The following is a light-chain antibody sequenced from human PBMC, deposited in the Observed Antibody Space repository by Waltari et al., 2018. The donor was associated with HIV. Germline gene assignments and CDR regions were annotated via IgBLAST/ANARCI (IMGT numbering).Light chain of an antibody. CDR2: EVS. J-gene: IGLJ1*01. CDR1: SSDVGGYNY. V-gene: IGLV2-14*01. Sequence: QSALTQPASVSGSPGQSITISCTGTSSDVGGYNYVSWYQQHPGKAPKPMIYEVSNRPPGVSNRFSGSKSGNTASLTISGLQAEDEADYYCSSYASSSTPYVFGTGTKVTVL. CDR3: SSYASSSTPYV.